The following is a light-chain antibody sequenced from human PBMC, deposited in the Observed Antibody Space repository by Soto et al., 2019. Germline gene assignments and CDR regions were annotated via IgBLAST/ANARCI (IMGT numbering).Light chain of an antibody. V-gene: IGLV2-14*01. J-gene: IGLJ1*01. CDR1: SSDVGVYDY. Sequence: SVLTQPASVSGSPGQSITISCTGTSSDVGVYDYVSWYQQHPGKAPKLMIYEVTNRPSGVSNRFSGSKSGNTASLTISGLQAEDEDDYYCSSYTSSSTYVFGAGTKVTVL. CDR3: SSYTSSSTYV. CDR2: EVT.